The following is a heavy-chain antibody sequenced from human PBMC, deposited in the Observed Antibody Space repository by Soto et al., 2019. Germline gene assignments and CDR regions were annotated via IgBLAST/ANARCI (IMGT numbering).Heavy chain of an antibody. D-gene: IGHD1-26*01. J-gene: IGHJ4*02. CDR1: GYTFTSYA. CDR3: ARAIPSGGAGY. V-gene: IGHV1-3*01. Sequence: GASMKVSCKASGYTFTSYAMHWVRQAPGQRLEWMGWINAGDGNTKYSQKFQGRVTITRDTSASTAYMELSSLRSEDTAVYYCARAIPSGGAGYWGQGTLVTVSS. CDR2: INAGDGNT.